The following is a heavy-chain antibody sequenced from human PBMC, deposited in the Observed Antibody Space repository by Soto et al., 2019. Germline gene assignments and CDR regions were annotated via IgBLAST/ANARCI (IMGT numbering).Heavy chain of an antibody. J-gene: IGHJ6*02. D-gene: IGHD6-13*01. Sequence: ASVKVSCKASGYIFISYYIHWVRQAPGQGLEWMGIINPSGGSTSYAQKFQGRVTMTRDTSTSTVYMELSSLRSEDTAVYYCARGGAAAGTVLLVTVYYYYGMDVWGQGTTVTVSS. CDR1: GYIFISYY. CDR2: INPSGGST. CDR3: ARGGAAAGTVLLVTVYYYYGMDV. V-gene: IGHV1-46*01.